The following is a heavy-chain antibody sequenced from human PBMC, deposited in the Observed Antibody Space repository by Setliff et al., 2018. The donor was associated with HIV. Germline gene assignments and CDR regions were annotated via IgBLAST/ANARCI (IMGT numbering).Heavy chain of an antibody. V-gene: IGHV1-69*05. CDR3: ARDLGQLVQSFYYYYGMDV. Sequence: GASVKVSCKASGGTFSSYAISWVRQAPGQGLEWMGGIIPIFGTANYAQKFQGRVTMTRDTSISTAYMELSRLRSDDTAVYYCARDLGQLVQSFYYYYGMDVWGQGTTVTVSS. D-gene: IGHD6-6*01. CDR1: GGTFSSYA. J-gene: IGHJ6*02. CDR2: IIPIFGTA.